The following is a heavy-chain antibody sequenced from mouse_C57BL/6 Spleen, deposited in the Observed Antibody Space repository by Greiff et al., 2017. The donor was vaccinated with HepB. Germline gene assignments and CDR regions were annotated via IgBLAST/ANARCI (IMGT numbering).Heavy chain of an antibody. V-gene: IGHV1-15*01. CDR2: IDPETGGT. CDR1: GYTFTDYE. D-gene: IGHD1-1*01. J-gene: IGHJ4*01. CDR3: TRFLITTVVHYYAMDY. Sequence: QVQLKQSGAELVRPGASVTLSCKASGYTFTDYEMHWVKQTPVHGLEWIGAIDPETGGTAYNQKFKGKAILTADKSSSTAYMELRSLTSEDSAVYYCTRFLITTVVHYYAMDYWGQGTSVTVSS.